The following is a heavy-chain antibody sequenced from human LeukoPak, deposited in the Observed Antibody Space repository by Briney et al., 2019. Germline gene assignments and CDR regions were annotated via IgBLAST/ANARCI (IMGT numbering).Heavy chain of an antibody. Sequence: GGSLRLSCAASGFTFSSYWMSWVRQAPGKGLEWVADIKQDGSEKYYVDSVKGRFTISRDNAKNSLYLQMNSLRAEDTAVYYCARDGREYYFDYWGQGTLVTVSS. J-gene: IGHJ4*02. CDR2: IKQDGSEK. V-gene: IGHV3-7*01. CDR1: GFTFSSYW. D-gene: IGHD3-10*01. CDR3: ARDGREYYFDY.